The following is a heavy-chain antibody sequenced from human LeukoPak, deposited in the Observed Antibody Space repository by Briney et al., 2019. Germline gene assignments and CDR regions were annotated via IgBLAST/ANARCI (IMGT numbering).Heavy chain of an antibody. CDR2: ISGSGGST. J-gene: IGHJ6*02. D-gene: IGHD7-27*01. CDR1: GFNFGTYA. V-gene: IGHV3-23*01. Sequence: GESLRLSCAASGFNFGTYAMNWVRQAPGKGLEWVSCISGSGGSTYYADSVKGRFTISRDNSKNTVSLQMNSLRGDDTAVYYCARDGEPRYWGSGYYYGMDVWGQGATVTVSS. CDR3: ARDGEPRYWGSGYYYGMDV.